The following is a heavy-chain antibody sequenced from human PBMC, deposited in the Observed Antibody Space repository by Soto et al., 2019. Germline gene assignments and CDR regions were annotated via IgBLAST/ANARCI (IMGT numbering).Heavy chain of an antibody. Sequence: ASVKVSCKASGYTFTSYYMHWVRQAPGQGLEWMGIINPSGGSTSYAQKFQGRVTMTRDTSTGTVYMELSSLRSEDTAVYYCARDRPDCSSTSCLLYYYYYGMDVWGQGTTVTVSS. CDR2: INPSGGST. CDR3: ARDRPDCSSTSCLLYYYYYGMDV. J-gene: IGHJ6*02. D-gene: IGHD2-2*01. CDR1: GYTFTSYY. V-gene: IGHV1-46*01.